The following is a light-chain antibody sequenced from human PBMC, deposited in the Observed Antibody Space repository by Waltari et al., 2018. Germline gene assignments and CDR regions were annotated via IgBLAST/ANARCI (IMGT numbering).Light chain of an antibody. J-gene: IGLJ3*02. CDR3: CSYIGDSAWV. V-gene: IGLV2-23*02. CDR2: EVN. Sequence: QSALTQPASVSGSPGQPITISCTGTSSDTGYYNFVSCYQQDPGKAPKVIIYEVNKRPSGVSNRFSGSKSGNTASLTISGLQAEDEADYYCCSYIGDSAWVFGGGTKVTVL. CDR1: SSDTGYYNF.